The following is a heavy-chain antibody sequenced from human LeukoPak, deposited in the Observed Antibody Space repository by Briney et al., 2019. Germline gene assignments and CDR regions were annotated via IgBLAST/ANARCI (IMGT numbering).Heavy chain of an antibody. CDR1: GGTFSSYA. Sequence: SVKVSCKASGGTFSSYAISWMRQAPGQGLEWMGRIIPIFGTANYAQKFQGRVTITTDESTSTAYMELSSLRSEDTAVYYCARDNYDFWSGFDYWGQGTLVTVSS. CDR3: ARDNYDFWSGFDY. J-gene: IGHJ4*02. D-gene: IGHD3-3*01. CDR2: IIPIFGTA. V-gene: IGHV1-69*05.